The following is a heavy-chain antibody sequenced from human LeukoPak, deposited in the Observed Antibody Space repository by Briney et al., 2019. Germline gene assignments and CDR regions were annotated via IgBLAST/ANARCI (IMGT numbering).Heavy chain of an antibody. D-gene: IGHD1-26*01. J-gene: IGHJ4*02. CDR2: ISGSGGTT. Sequence: GGSLKLSCTASGFTFSSYAMSWVRQAPGKGLEWVSTISGSGGTTYYADSVKGRFTISRDNSMITLYLQMNSLRAEDTAVYYCANSGGYWDFDYWGQGTLVAVSS. CDR1: GFTFSSYA. V-gene: IGHV3-23*01. CDR3: ANSGGYWDFDY.